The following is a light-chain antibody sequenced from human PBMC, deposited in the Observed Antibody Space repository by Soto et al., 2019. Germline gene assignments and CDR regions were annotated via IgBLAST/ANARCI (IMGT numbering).Light chain of an antibody. Sequence: EVVMRQSPATRSVSPGEGATLSCRSSQGSGDSLAWYQHKPGQTPRLLIYDTSTRATGVPTRFSGSRSGAEFTLTINSLQSEDFAVYYCQPYKNWPLTCGGGTKVEIK. CDR2: DTS. J-gene: IGKJ4*02. CDR1: QGSGDS. V-gene: IGKV3-15*01. CDR3: QPYKNWPLT.